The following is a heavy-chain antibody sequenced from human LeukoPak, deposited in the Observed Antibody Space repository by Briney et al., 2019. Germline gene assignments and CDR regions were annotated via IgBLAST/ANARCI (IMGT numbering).Heavy chain of an antibody. Sequence: PSETLSLTXTVSGGSISSYYWSWIRQPPGKGLEWIGYIYYSGSTNYNPSLKSRVTISVDTSKNQFSLKLSSVTAADTAVYYCARAKSGYVDVYFDYWGQGTLVTVSS. V-gene: IGHV4-59*01. J-gene: IGHJ4*02. CDR2: IYYSGST. CDR3: ARAKSGYVDVYFDY. D-gene: IGHD5-12*01. CDR1: GGSISSYY.